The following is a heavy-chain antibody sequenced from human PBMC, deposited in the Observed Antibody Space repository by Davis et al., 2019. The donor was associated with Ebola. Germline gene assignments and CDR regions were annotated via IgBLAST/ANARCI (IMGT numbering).Heavy chain of an antibody. J-gene: IGHJ5*02. D-gene: IGHD2-8*01. Sequence: SVQVSCKSPGGTFTGYAISWVRQAPGQGLEWMGGIIVVLGTANYAQKFQGRVTNTADASTNTAYMELRSLRSEDTAVYYCAGGPSCTDNGCYRSWFGPWGQGTLVTVSS. CDR3: AGGPSCTDNGCYRSWFGP. CDR1: GGTFTGYA. V-gene: IGHV1-69*13. CDR2: IIVVLGTA.